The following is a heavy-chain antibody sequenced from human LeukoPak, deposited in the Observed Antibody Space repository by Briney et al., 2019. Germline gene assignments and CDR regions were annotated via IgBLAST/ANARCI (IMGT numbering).Heavy chain of an antibody. V-gene: IGHV3-7*01. CDR1: GFTFNNYW. Sequence: GGSLRLSCAASGFTFNNYWMTWVRQAPGMGLEWVANIKQDGSNKYYADSVKGRFTISRDNSKNTLYLQMNSLRAEDTAVYYCAKAYDSSGYYKAWGQGTLVTVSS. CDR3: AKAYDSSGYYKA. CDR2: IKQDGSNK. J-gene: IGHJ5*02. D-gene: IGHD3-22*01.